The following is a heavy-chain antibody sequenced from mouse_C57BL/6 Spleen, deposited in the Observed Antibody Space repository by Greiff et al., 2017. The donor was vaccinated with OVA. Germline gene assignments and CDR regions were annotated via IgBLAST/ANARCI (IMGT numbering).Heavy chain of an antibody. Sequence: QVHVKQSGAELVKPGASVKMSCKASGYTFTSYWITWVKQRPGQGLEWIGDIYPGSGSTNYNEKFKSKATLTVDTSSSTAYMQLSSLTSEDSAVYYCARGELGRGAMDYWGQGTSVTVSS. D-gene: IGHD4-1*01. J-gene: IGHJ4*01. CDR1: GYTFTSYW. CDR3: ARGELGRGAMDY. V-gene: IGHV1-55*01. CDR2: IYPGSGST.